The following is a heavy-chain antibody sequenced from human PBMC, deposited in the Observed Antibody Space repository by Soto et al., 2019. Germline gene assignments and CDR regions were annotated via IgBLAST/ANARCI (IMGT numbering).Heavy chain of an antibody. CDR2: IRSKVAGGAT. V-gene: IGHV3-15*07. CDR1: GFTFSNAW. CDR3: TTDGPLPGTPEPPDY. J-gene: IGHJ4*02. D-gene: IGHD1-1*01. Sequence: EAQLVESGGGLVEPGGSLRLSCAASGFTFSNAWMNWVRQAPGKGLEWVGRIRSKVAGGATEYAAPVKGRFAISRDDSQKTLYMQMNSLKIEDTAVYYCTTDGPLPGTPEPPDYWGQGTLVTVSS.